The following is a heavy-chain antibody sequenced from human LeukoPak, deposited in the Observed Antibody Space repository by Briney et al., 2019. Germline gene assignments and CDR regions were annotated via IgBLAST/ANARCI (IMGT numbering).Heavy chain of an antibody. J-gene: IGHJ4*02. V-gene: IGHV3-33*06. CDR3: AKDRGVATIFDY. CDR1: GFSFNNYG. D-gene: IGHD5-12*01. Sequence: GRSLRLSCAASGFSFNNYGMHWVRQAPGKGLEWVAVIWYDGRNKYYADSVKGRFTISRDNSKNTLFLQMNSLRAEDTAVYYCAKDRGVATIFDYWGQGTLVTVSS. CDR2: IWYDGRNK.